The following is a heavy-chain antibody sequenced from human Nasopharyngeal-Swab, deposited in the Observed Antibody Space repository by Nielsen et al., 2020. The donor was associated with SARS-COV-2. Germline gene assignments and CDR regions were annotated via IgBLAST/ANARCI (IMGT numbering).Heavy chain of an antibody. V-gene: IGHV3-11*01. CDR2: ISSSGSTL. D-gene: IGHD7-27*01. Sequence: GESLKISCAASGFTFSDYYMSWIRQAPGKGLEWVSYISSSGSTLNNVDSVKGRFTISRDNAKKALYLQMNSLGAEDTAVYYCARGTSNWGSPGYFDYWGQGTLVTVSS. J-gene: IGHJ4*02. CDR3: ARGTSNWGSPGYFDY. CDR1: GFTFSDYY.